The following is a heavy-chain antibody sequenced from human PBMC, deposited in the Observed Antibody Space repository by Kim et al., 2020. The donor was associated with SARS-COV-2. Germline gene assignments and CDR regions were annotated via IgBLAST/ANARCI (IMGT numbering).Heavy chain of an antibody. Sequence: GGTIYAQKFQGRVSMTRDTSISTAYMELCRLRSDDTAVYYCARDELLTDYWGQGTLVTVSS. V-gene: IGHV1-2*02. CDR3: ARDELLTDY. CDR2: GGT. D-gene: IGHD1-26*01. J-gene: IGHJ4*02.